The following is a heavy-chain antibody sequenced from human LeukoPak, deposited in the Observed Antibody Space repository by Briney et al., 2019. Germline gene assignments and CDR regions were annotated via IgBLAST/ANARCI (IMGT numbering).Heavy chain of an antibody. CDR3: ARDRYYYGSGSQYNYYYYGMDV. CDR1: GFTFSSYA. V-gene: IGHV3-30-3*01. Sequence: GGSLRLSCAASGFTFSSYAMHWVRQAPGKGLEWVAVISYDGSNKYYADSVKGRFTISRDNSKNTLYLQMNSLRAEDTAVYYCARDRYYYGSGSQYNYYYYGMDVWGQGTTVTVSS. J-gene: IGHJ6*01. CDR2: ISYDGSNK. D-gene: IGHD3-10*01.